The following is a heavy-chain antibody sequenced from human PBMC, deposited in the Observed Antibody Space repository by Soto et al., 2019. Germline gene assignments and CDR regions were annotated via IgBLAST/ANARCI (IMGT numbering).Heavy chain of an antibody. CDR1: GYTFTIYG. CDR3: AREWVAVAGTAAFDI. Sequence: GASVKVSCKASGYTFTIYGISWVRQAPGQGLEWMGWISAYNGNTNYAQKLQGRVTMTTDTSTSTAYMELRSLRSDDTAVYYCAREWVAVAGTAAFDIWGQGTMVTVSS. D-gene: IGHD6-19*01. CDR2: ISAYNGNT. V-gene: IGHV1-18*01. J-gene: IGHJ3*02.